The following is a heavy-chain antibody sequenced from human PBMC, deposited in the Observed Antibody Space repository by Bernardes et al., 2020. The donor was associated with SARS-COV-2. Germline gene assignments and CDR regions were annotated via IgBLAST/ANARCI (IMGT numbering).Heavy chain of an antibody. CDR2: ISGNSGSI. Sequence: GGSLRLSCAASGFTFGDYAMHWVRQAPGKGLEWVSGISGNSGSIGDADSVKGRFTISRDHAKNSLSLQMNSLRAEDTALYYCAKDFVYCSGGGCYSGVCWSQGTLVTVYS. CDR3: AKDFVYCSGGGCYSGVC. D-gene: IGHD2-15*01. J-gene: IGHJ4*02. V-gene: IGHV3-9*01. CDR1: GFTFGDYA.